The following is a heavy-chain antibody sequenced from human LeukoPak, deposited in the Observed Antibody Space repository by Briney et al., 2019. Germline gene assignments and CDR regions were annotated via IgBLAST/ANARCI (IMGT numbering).Heavy chain of an antibody. CDR3: ARDNGENYHTAFNY. J-gene: IGHJ4*02. Sequence: GGSLRLSCAASGFTFSSYWIHWVRQVPGKGLVWVSRIHGDGRTTTYADSVKGRFTISRDNAKNTLYLQMNSLRAEDTAVYYCARDNGENYHTAFNYWGQGTLVTVSS. CDR2: IHGDGRTT. V-gene: IGHV3-74*01. D-gene: IGHD2-8*01. CDR1: GFTFSSYW.